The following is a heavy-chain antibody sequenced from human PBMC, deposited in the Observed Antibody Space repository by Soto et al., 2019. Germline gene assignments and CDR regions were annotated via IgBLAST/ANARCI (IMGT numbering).Heavy chain of an antibody. CDR1: GYSFTSYW. D-gene: IGHD6-13*01. J-gene: IGHJ6*02. V-gene: IGHV5-10-1*01. Sequence: LGESLKISCKGSGYSFTSYWISWVRQMPGKGLEWMGRIDPSDSYTNYSPSFQGHVTISADKSISTAYLQWSSLKASDTAMYYCARGNSSSWYYYYGMDVWGQGTTVTVSS. CDR2: IDPSDSYT. CDR3: ARGNSSSWYYYYGMDV.